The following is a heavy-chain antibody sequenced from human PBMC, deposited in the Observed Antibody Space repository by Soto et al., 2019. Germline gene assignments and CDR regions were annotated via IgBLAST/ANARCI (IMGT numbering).Heavy chain of an antibody. D-gene: IGHD3-22*01. J-gene: IGHJ4*02. CDR3: ARAHYYDGSGYYPNFDY. V-gene: IGHV1-8*01. CDR1: GYTFTSYD. CDR2: MNPNSGNT. Sequence: ASVKVSCKASGYTFTSYDINLVRQATGQGLEWMGWMNPNSGNTGYAQKFQGRVTMTRNTSISTAYMELSSLRSEDTAVYYCARAHYYDGSGYYPNFDYWGQGTLVTVSS.